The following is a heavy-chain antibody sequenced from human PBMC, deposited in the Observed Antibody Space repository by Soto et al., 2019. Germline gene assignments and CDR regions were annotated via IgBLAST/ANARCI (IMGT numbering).Heavy chain of an antibody. V-gene: IGHV3-33*01. CDR3: ARVEDGMDV. J-gene: IGHJ6*02. Sequence: QVQLVESGGGVVQPGRSLRLSCAASGFTFSSYGMHWVRQAPGKGLEWVAVIWYDGSNKYYADSVKGRFTISRDNSKNTLYLQMNSLRADDTAVYYCARVEDGMDVWGQGTTVTVSS. CDR1: GFTFSSYG. CDR2: IWYDGSNK.